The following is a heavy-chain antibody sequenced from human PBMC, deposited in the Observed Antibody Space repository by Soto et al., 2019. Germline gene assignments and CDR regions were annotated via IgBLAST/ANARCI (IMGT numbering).Heavy chain of an antibody. CDR2: IHYNGNT. CDR1: GDSISAYS. D-gene: IGHD3-10*01. CDR3: ARSSSRRYYQPY. J-gene: IGHJ4*02. Sequence: SETLSLTCTVSGDSISAYSWSWVRQPPGKGLEWIGNIHYNGNTKYNPSLKSRVTMSVDTSKNQFSLKLSSVTAADTAVYYCARSSSRRYYQPYWGQGALVTVSS. V-gene: IGHV4-59*01.